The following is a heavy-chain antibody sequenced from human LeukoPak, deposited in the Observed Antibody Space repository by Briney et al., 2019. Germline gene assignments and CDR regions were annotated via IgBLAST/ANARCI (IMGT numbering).Heavy chain of an antibody. CDR3: ARRIRYFDWLLYGRGGVDP. Sequence: SETLSLTCAVYGGSFSGYYWSWIRQPPGKGLEWIGEINHSGSTNYNPSLKSRVTISVDTSKHQFSLKLSSVTAADTAVYYCARRIRYFDWLLYGRGGVDPWGQGTLVTVSS. J-gene: IGHJ5*02. CDR1: GGSFSGYY. D-gene: IGHD3-9*01. V-gene: IGHV4-34*01. CDR2: INHSGST.